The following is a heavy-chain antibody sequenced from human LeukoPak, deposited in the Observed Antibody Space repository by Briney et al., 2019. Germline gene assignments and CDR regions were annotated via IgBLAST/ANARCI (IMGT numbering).Heavy chain of an antibody. CDR2: ISWEGHTT. CDR3: TRDTDYASATNYFDS. V-gene: IGHV3-43*01. J-gene: IGHJ4*02. D-gene: IGHD4/OR15-4a*01. Sequence: GSLRLSCAASGFTFDDYAMHWVRQAPGKGLEWVALISWEGHTTYYADSVRGRFTISRDNSKNSLYLQMNSLRTEDTAFYYCTRDTDYASATNYFDSWVQGTLVSVPS. CDR1: GFTFDDYA.